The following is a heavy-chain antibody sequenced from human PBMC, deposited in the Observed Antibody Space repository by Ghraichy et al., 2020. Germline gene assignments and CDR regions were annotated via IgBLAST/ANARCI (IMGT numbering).Heavy chain of an antibody. CDR1: GITVSSTY. D-gene: IGHD2-15*01. Sequence: GESLNISCAASGITVSSTYVSWVRQAPGKGLEWVSVIYSRGTTYYADSVKGRFTMSRDNSKNTLYLQMNSLRAEDTAVYYCARGWFDYWGQGTLVTVSS. CDR3: ARGWFDY. CDR2: IYSRGTT. V-gene: IGHV3-66*01. J-gene: IGHJ4*02.